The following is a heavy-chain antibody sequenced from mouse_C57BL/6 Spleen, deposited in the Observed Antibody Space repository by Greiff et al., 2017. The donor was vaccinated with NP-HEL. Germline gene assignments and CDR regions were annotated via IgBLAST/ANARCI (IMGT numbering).Heavy chain of an antibody. CDR1: GYTFTDYY. Sequence: EVQLQQSGPELVKPGASVKISCKASGYTFTDYYMNWVKQSHGKSLEWIGDINPNNGGTSYNQKFKGKATLTVDKSSSTAYMELRSLTSEDSAVYYCARYPIYYYAIDYWGQGTSVTVSS. J-gene: IGHJ4*01. V-gene: IGHV1-26*01. CDR2: INPNNGGT. CDR3: ARYPIYYYAIDY.